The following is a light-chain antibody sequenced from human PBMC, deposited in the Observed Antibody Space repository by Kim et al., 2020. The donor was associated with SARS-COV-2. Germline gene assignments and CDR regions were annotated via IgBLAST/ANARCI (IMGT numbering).Light chain of an antibody. V-gene: IGLV2-14*04. CDR2: DVD. J-gene: IGLJ1*01. CDR3: SSYTSNSTYV. Sequence: GQSITIFCTGTNSDVGGYNSVSWFQQRPGKAPKLMIYDVDQRPSGVSNRFSGSKSGNTASQTISGLQAEDEADYYCSSYTSNSTYVFGTGTKVTVL. CDR1: NSDVGGYNS.